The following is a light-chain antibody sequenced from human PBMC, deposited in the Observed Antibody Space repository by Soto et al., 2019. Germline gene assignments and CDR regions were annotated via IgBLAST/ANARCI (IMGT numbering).Light chain of an antibody. CDR2: AAS. CDR1: QSLNSY. V-gene: IGKV1-39*01. CDR3: QQSYSTPQIT. Sequence: DIQMTQSPSSLSASVGDRFSVTCRASQSLNSYLSWYQQKPGKAPKLLIYAASSLQSGVPSRFSGSGSGTDFTLTITNLQPEDFATYYCQQSYSTPQITFGQGTRLEIK. J-gene: IGKJ5*01.